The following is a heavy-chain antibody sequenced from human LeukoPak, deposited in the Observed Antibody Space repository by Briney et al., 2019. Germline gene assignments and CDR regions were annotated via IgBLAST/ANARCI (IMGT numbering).Heavy chain of an antibody. J-gene: IGHJ6*02. V-gene: IGHV3-7*04. CDR2: INQDGSER. CDR1: GFTFINHW. Sequence: GGSLRLSCAASGFTFINHWMTWVRQAPGKGPEWVANINQDGSERYYVDSVKGRFTISRDNAKNSLYLQMTSLRLEDTALYYCARANAMDVWGQGTTVTVSS. CDR3: ARANAMDV.